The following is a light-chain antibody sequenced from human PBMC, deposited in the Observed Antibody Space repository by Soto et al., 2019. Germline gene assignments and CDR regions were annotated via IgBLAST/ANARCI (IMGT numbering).Light chain of an antibody. CDR2: GAS. CDR3: QHYNNGPYN. Sequence: IRMTQSPSTLSASVGDIATLTCGASPSISRALAWYQQKPGMAPRLLIYGASTLQSGVPARFSGSGSWTDFTLTISSLQTEDFATYDCQHYNNGPYNFGQGTKLEIK. V-gene: IGKV1D-13*01. CDR1: PSISRA. J-gene: IGKJ2*01.